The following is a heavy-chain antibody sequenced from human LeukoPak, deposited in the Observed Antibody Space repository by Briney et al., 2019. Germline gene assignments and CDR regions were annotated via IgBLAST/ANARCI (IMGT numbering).Heavy chain of an antibody. D-gene: IGHD4/OR15-4a*01. Sequence: PSETLSLTCTVPGDSINNYFWSWIRQPPGKGLEWIGYMHNGVHTNYNPSLKSRVTISGDTSKNQLSLKLTSVTAADTAEYYCAATIRRDYGDTNLDYWGQGTLVTVSS. CDR1: GDSINNYF. V-gene: IGHV4-59*01. CDR3: AATIRRDYGDTNLDY. J-gene: IGHJ4*02. CDR2: MHNGVHT.